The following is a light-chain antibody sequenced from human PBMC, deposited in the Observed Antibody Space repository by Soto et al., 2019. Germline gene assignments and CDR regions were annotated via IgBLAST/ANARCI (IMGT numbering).Light chain of an antibody. J-gene: IGKJ2*01. CDR2: DAS. CDR3: QQYARPPFA. V-gene: IGKV3-20*01. Sequence: VLTQSPGTLSLSPGERATLSCRASQRISNSYLAWYQQKPGQAPRLLLYDASSRATGIPGRVSGSGSGTDFTLTISRLEPEDFAVYYCQQYARPPFAFGQGTKVDIK. CDR1: QRISNSY.